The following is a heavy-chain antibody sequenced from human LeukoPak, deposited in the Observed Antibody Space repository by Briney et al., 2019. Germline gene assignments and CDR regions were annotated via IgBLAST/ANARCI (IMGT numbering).Heavy chain of an antibody. V-gene: IGHV4-4*07. CDR1: GGSISSYY. D-gene: IGHD1-14*01. CDR3: ARKPGGINWYFDL. Sequence: SETLSLTCTVSGGSISSYYWNWIRQPAGKGLEWIGRIYTTGSTNCNPSLKSRVTMSVDTSKNQFSLKLSLTSVTAADTAVYYCARKPGGINWYFDLWGRGTLVTVSS. CDR2: IYTTGST. J-gene: IGHJ2*01.